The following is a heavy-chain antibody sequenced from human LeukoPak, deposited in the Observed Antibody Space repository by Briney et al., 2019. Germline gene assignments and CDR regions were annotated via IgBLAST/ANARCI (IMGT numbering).Heavy chain of an antibody. D-gene: IGHD2-15*01. V-gene: IGHV1-2*02. CDR3: ARAMVAHDAFDI. CDR2: INPNSGGT. J-gene: IGHJ3*02. Sequence: ASVKVSCKASGYTFTGYYMHWVRQAPGQWLEWMGWINPNSGGTNYAQKFQGRVTMTRDTSISTAYMELSRLRSDDTAVYYCARAMVAHDAFDIWGQGTMVTVSS. CDR1: GYTFTGYY.